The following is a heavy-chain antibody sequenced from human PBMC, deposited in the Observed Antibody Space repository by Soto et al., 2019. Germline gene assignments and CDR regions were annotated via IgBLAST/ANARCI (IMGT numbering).Heavy chain of an antibody. CDR3: ARGPSGDKVDY. V-gene: IGHV4-30-4*01. Sequence: QVQLQESGPGLVKPSQTLSLTCTVSGGSISSAYYYWSWIRQPPGKGLEWIGHIYDSGSTYSNPSLPSQVPISMDTSKNQFSLKLSSVTAADTAVYYCARGPSGDKVDYWGQGTLVTVSS. D-gene: IGHD7-27*01. J-gene: IGHJ4*02. CDR1: GGSISSAYYY. CDR2: IYDSGST.